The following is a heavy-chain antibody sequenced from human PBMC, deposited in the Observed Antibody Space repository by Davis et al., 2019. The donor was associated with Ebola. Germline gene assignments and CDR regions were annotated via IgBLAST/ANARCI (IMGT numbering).Heavy chain of an antibody. J-gene: IGHJ3*02. CDR1: GGSISGDY. V-gene: IGHV4-59*01. CDR2: IHDSGRT. D-gene: IGHD5-24*01. Sequence: PGGSLRLSCTVSGGSISGDYWSWIRQPPGKGLEWIGCIHDSGRTNYSPSLKSRVTISVDTSKNQFSLKLTSLIAADTAVYYCVGGRWLIWGQGTMVTVSS. CDR3: VGGRWLI.